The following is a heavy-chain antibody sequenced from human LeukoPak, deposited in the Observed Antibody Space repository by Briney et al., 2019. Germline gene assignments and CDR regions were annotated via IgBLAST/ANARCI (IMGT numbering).Heavy chain of an antibody. Sequence: GESLKISCKGSGYSFTSYWFGWVRQMPGKGLEWMGIIYPGDSDTRYSPSFQGLVTISADKSISTAYLQWSSLKASDTAMYYCARQTTTDAFDIWGQGTMVTVSS. V-gene: IGHV5-51*01. D-gene: IGHD1/OR15-1a*01. CDR2: IYPGDSDT. J-gene: IGHJ3*02. CDR3: ARQTTTDAFDI. CDR1: GYSFTSYW.